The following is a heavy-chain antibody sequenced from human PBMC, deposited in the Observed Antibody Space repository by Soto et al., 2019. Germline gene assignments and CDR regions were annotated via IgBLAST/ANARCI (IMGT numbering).Heavy chain of an antibody. CDR1: GGSISRGGYY. CDR2: IYYSGGT. J-gene: IGHJ3*02. Sequence: QVQLQESGPGLVKPSQTLSLPCTVSGGSISRGGYYWSWIRQHPGKGLAWIGYIYYSGGTYYNPTLKSRVTISVDTSKNQFSLKLSSVTAADTAVYYCARDSSGGTVSALYIWGHGTMVTVSS. D-gene: IGHD1-20*01. CDR3: ARDSSGGTVSALYI. V-gene: IGHV4-31*03.